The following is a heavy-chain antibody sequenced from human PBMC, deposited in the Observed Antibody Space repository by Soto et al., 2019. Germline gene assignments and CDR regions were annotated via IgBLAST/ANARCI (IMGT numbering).Heavy chain of an antibody. V-gene: IGHV3-30*18. Sequence: GSLRLSCAASGFTFSSYGMHWVRQAPGKGLEWVAVISYDGSNKYYADSVKGRFTISRDNSKNTLYLQMNSLRAEDTAVYYCAKDSPAHWGQGTLVTVSS. CDR1: GFTFSSYG. CDR2: ISYDGSNK. J-gene: IGHJ4*02. CDR3: AKDSPAH.